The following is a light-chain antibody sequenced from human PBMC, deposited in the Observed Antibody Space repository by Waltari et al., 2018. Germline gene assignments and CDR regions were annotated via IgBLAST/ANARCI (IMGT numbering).Light chain of an antibody. V-gene: IGLV1-44*01. J-gene: IGLJ2*01. CDR1: TSNIGYNT. CDR3: ASWDDSLIGPG. CDR2: TNS. Sequence: QSVLTQPPSASGTPGQTVTLSCSGTTSNIGYNTVTWYQQFPGAAPKPLIYTNSQRPSGVPDRFSASKSGTSASLVISRLQSEDEADYYCASWDDSLIGPGFGGGTKLTVL.